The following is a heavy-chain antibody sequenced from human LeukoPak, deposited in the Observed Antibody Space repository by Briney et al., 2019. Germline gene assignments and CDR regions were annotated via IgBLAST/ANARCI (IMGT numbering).Heavy chain of an antibody. V-gene: IGHV3-7*01. CDR1: GFTFSSYW. CDR3: ARDWGGYGPTSHDY. CDR2: IKQDGSEK. J-gene: IGHJ4*02. Sequence: GGSLRLSCAASGFTFSSYWMSWVRQAPGKGLEWVANIKQDGSEKYYVDSVKGRFTISRDNAKNTLYLQMNSLRAEDTAVYYCARDWGGYGPTSHDYWGQGTLVTISS. D-gene: IGHD3-16*01.